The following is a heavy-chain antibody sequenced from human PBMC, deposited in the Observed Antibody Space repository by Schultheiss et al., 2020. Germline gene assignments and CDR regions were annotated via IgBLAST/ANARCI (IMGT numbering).Heavy chain of an antibody. J-gene: IGHJ4*02. Sequence: SQTLSLTCTVSGGSISSYYWSWIRQPPGKGLEWTGYIYYSGSTNYNPSLKSRVTISVDTSKNQFSLKLSSVTAADTAVYYCARGGGYNYDYWGQGTLVTVYS. V-gene: IGHV4-59*01. CDR3: ARGGGYNYDY. D-gene: IGHD5-24*01. CDR2: IYYSGST. CDR1: GGSISSYY.